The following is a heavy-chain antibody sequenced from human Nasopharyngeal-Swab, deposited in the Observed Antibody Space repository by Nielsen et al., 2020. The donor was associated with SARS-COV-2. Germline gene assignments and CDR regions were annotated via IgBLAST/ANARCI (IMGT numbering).Heavy chain of an antibody. J-gene: IGHJ4*02. D-gene: IGHD2-2*01. Sequence: GGSLRLSCAASGFTFSSYAIHWVRQAPGKGLEWVAVISYDGSNKYYADSVKGRFTISRDNSKNTLYLQMNSLRAEDTAVYYCASGSPINVVPAARHPRQFDYWGQGTLVTVSS. CDR2: ISYDGSNK. CDR1: GFTFSSYA. CDR3: ASGSPINVVPAARHPRQFDY. V-gene: IGHV3-30-3*01.